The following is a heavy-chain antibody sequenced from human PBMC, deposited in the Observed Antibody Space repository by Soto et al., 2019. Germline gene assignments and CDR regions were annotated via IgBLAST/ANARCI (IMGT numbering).Heavy chain of an antibody. CDR3: ARDGYYGVTNDAFDI. J-gene: IGHJ3*02. Sequence: SETLSLTCTVSDDSISSGGYYWSWIRQHPGKGLEWIGYIYGSGSINYKSSLKSRVTLSVDTSKNHFSLKLSSVTAADTAVYYCARDGYYGVTNDAFDIWGQGTMVTVSS. V-gene: IGHV4-61*03. CDR2: IYGSGSI. D-gene: IGHD4-17*01. CDR1: DDSISSGGYY.